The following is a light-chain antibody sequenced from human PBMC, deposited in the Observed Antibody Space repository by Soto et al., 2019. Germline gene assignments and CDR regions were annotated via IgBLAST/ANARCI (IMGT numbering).Light chain of an antibody. CDR1: QSVSSN. CDR3: QQYNNWPRT. V-gene: IGKV3-15*01. CDR2: DAS. J-gene: IGKJ1*01. Sequence: EIVMTQSPATLSVSPGEGATLSCRASQSVSSNLAWYQLKPGQAPRLLIYDASTRATGIPARFSGSGSGTEFTLTISSLQSEDFAVCYCQQYNNWPRTFGQGTKVEIK.